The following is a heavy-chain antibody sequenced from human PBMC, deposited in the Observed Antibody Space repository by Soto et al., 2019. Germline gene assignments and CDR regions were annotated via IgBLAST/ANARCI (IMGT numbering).Heavy chain of an antibody. J-gene: IGHJ4*02. CDR2: IIPILGIA. D-gene: IGHD3-22*01. CDR1: GGTFSSYT. Sequence: ASVKVSCKASGGTFSSYTISWVRQAPGQGLEWMGRIIPILGIANYAQKFQGRVTITADKSTSTAYMELSSLRSEDTAVYYCARGYYDSSGYYSYWGQGTLVTVSS. CDR3: ARGYYDSSGYYSY. V-gene: IGHV1-69*02.